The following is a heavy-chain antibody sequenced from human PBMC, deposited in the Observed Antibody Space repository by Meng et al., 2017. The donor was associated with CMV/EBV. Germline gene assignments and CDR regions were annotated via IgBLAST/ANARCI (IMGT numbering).Heavy chain of an antibody. CDR2: ISSSGRTI. D-gene: IGHD6-19*01. J-gene: IGHJ4*02. Sequence: GESLKISCAASGFTFSAYYMSWIRQAPGKGLEWVSYISSSGRTIYYAASVKGRFTISRDNAKNSLYLQMNSLRAEDTAVYYCARVLSGWLYWGQGTLVTVSS. CDR3: ARVLSGWLY. V-gene: IGHV3-11*01. CDR1: GFTFSAYY.